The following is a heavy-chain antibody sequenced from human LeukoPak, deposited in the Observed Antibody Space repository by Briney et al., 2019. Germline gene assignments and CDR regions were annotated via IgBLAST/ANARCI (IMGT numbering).Heavy chain of an antibody. Sequence: PSETLSLTCTVSGGSISSSSYYWGWIRQPPGKGLEWIGSIYYSGSTYYNPSLKSRVTISVDTSKNQFPLKLSSVTAADTAVYYCARRPGYFDYWGQGTLVTVSS. CDR2: IYYSGST. V-gene: IGHV4-39*01. CDR3: ARRPGYFDY. J-gene: IGHJ4*02. CDR1: GGSISSSSYY.